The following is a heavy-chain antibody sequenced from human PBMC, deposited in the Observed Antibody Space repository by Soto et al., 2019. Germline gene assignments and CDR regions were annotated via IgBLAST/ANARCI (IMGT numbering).Heavy chain of an antibody. Sequence: PGGSLRLSCAASGGTFSGYAMSWVRQAPGKGLEWVSLISGSGGGTYYADSVKGRFTISRDNAKNTLYLQMNSLRAEDTAVFYCAKPLNNGSPDYWGQGTLVTVSS. V-gene: IGHV3-23*01. CDR1: GGTFSGYA. CDR3: AKPLNNGSPDY. CDR2: ISGSGGGT. J-gene: IGHJ4*02. D-gene: IGHD2-8*01.